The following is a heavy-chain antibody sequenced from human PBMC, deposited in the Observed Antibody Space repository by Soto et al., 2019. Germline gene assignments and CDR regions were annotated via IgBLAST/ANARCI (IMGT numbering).Heavy chain of an antibody. CDR3: AAGYTTGLDAFDI. Sequence: PGESLKISCKGSGYNFANYWIGWVRQMPGKGLEWMGMIFPGDSDTKNSPSLQGQITMSVDKSDSSAYLQWRSLKASDTAMYYCAAGYTTGLDAFDIWGQGTMVTASS. V-gene: IGHV5-51*01. CDR2: IFPGDSDT. CDR1: GYNFANYW. D-gene: IGHD6-13*01. J-gene: IGHJ3*02.